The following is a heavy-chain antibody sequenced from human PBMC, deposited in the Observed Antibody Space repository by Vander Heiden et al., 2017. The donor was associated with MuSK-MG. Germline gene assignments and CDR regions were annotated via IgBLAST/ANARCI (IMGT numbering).Heavy chain of an antibody. J-gene: IGHJ2*01. V-gene: IGHV4-34*01. CDR1: GGSFSGYY. CDR2: INHSGST. CDR3: ARWRRNYWYFDL. Sequence: QVQLQQWGAGLLKPSETLSLTCAVYGGSFSGYYWSWIRQPPGQGLEWIGEINHSGSTNYNPSLKSRVTISVDTSKNQFSLKRSSVTAADTAGYYCARWRRNYWYFDLWGRGTRGTV.